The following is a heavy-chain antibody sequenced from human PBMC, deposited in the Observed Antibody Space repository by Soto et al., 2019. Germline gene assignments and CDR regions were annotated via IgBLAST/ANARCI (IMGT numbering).Heavy chain of an antibody. CDR1: GYTFTNND. D-gene: IGHD5-18*01. V-gene: IGHV1-8*01. Sequence: ASVKVSCKASGYTFTNNDVTWVRQATGQGLEWMRWMNPGSGDTGYAQKFQGRVTMTRSISIATAYMELSSLRSEDTAIYYCARMASFGSLNWFDPWGQGTLVTVSS. CDR3: ARMASFGSLNWFDP. CDR2: MNPGSGDT. J-gene: IGHJ5*02.